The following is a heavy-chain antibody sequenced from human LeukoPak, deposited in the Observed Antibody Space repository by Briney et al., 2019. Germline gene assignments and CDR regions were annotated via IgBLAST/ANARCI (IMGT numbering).Heavy chain of an antibody. J-gene: IGHJ5*02. Sequence: GESLKISCKGSGYSFTSYWIGWVRQMPGKGLEWMGIIYPGDSDTRYSPSFQGQVTNSADKSISTAYLQWSSLKASDTAMYYCARISASDSYYDSSGYIDWFDPWGQGTLVTVSS. V-gene: IGHV5-51*01. CDR2: IYPGDSDT. CDR3: ARISASDSYYDSSGYIDWFDP. D-gene: IGHD3-22*01. CDR1: GYSFTSYW.